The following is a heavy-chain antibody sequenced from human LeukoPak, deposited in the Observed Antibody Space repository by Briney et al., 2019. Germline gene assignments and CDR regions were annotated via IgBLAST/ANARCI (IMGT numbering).Heavy chain of an antibody. CDR1: GGTFSNYA. J-gene: IGHJ5*01. D-gene: IGHD4-17*01. V-gene: IGHV1-69*04. CDR2: IIPVAGVT. CDR3: ARDPGAYGDYFRPSGWDS. Sequence: SVKVSCKASGGTFSNYAIGWVRQAPGQGLEWMGRIIPVAGVTNNAQKFQGRVTITADTSTSTAYMELSNLISEDTAVYYCARDPGAYGDYFRPSGWDSWXXXTLVXISS.